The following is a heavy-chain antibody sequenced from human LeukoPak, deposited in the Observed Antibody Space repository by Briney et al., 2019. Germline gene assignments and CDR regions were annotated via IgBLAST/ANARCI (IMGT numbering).Heavy chain of an antibody. V-gene: IGHV3-21*01. J-gene: IGHJ4*02. CDR1: GFIFSSYW. CDR2: ISSSSSYI. CDR3: ARADYDSSGYSKPFDH. Sequence: TGGSLRLSCVASGFIFSSYWMSWVRQAPGKGLEWVSSISSSSSYIYYADSVKGRFTISRDNAKNSLYLQMNSLRAEDTAVYYCARADYDSSGYSKPFDHWGQGTLVTVSS. D-gene: IGHD3-22*01.